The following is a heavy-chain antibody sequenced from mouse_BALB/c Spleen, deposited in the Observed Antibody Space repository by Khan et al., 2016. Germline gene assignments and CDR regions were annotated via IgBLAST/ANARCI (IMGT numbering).Heavy chain of an antibody. CDR1: GFSLTSYG. J-gene: IGHJ3*01. V-gene: IGHV2-4*02. CDR3: ANCGFAY. Sequence: QVQLKESGPGLVQPSQSLSITCTVSGFSLTSYGVHWVRQPPGKGLEWLGVIWSGGSTDYNAAFISRLSISKDNSKSQVFFKMNSLQADDTAIYYCANCGFAYWGPGTPVTVSA. CDR2: IWSGGST.